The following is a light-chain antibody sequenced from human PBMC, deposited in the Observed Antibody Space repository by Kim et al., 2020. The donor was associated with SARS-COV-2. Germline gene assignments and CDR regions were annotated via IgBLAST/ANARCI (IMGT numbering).Light chain of an antibody. V-gene: IGKV3D-20*01. J-gene: IGKJ1*01. CDR1: QSFPANY. CDR3: QQYGASPRT. Sequence: APGQRATPSGWASQSFPANYLAWYQQTPGLAPRLLIYHASIRATGIPARFSGSGSGTDFTLTISSLEPEDFALYYCQQYGASPRTFGQGTKVDIK. CDR2: HAS.